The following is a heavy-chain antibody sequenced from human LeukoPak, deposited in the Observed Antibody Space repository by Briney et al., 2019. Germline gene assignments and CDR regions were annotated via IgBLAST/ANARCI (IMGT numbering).Heavy chain of an antibody. D-gene: IGHD5-18*01. Sequence: GGSLRLSCAASGFTFSSYAMHWVRQAPGKGLEWVAVISYDGSNKYYADSVKGRFTISRDNSKNTLYLQMNSLRAEDTAVYYCARVRGYSYGRYYFDYWGQGTLVTVSS. CDR3: ARVRGYSYGRYYFDY. V-gene: IGHV3-30-3*01. CDR2: ISYDGSNK. CDR1: GFTFSSYA. J-gene: IGHJ4*02.